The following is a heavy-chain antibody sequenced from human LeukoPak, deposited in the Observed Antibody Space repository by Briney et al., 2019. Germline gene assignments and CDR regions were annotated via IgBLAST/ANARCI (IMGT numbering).Heavy chain of an antibody. CDR1: GGSFSGYY. Sequence: PSETLSLTCAVYGGSFSGYYWSWIRQPPGKGLEWIGEINHSGSTNYNPSLKSRVTISVDRSKNQFSLKLSSVTAADTAVYYCARDPHYCSSTSCYPSGFDPWGQGTLVTVSS. V-gene: IGHV4-34*01. D-gene: IGHD2-2*01. CDR3: ARDPHYCSSTSCYPSGFDP. J-gene: IGHJ5*02. CDR2: INHSGST.